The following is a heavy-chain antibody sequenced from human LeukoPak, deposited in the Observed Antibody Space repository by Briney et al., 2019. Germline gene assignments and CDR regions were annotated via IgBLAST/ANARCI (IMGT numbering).Heavy chain of an antibody. CDR3: ARSPTNCGGACYPVS. D-gene: IGHD2-21*02. Sequence: ASVKVSCTGSGYTFTGYCVRWVRQAPGQGLEWMGWINPNSGGTNYAQKFQGRVTMTRDRSISTAYMELNRLRSDETAVYYCARSPTNCGGACYPVSWGQGTLVTVSS. J-gene: IGHJ5*02. CDR1: GYTFTGYC. V-gene: IGHV1-2*02. CDR2: INPNSGGT.